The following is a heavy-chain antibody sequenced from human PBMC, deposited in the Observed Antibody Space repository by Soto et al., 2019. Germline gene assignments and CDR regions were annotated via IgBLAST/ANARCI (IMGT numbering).Heavy chain of an antibody. CDR1: GGTSTIYT. CDR2: IVPTLRIT. Sequence: QVQLVQSGAEVKKPGASLRVSCETSGGTSTIYTITWVRQAPGQGLQWMGRIVPTLRITNYAQEFQGRLTXTADSSTSTAHIELTSLTSEDTAVYYCATDQYGAGRVGVHFWGQGTLVTVSS. J-gene: IGHJ4*02. V-gene: IGHV1-69*08. D-gene: IGHD3-3*02. CDR3: ATDQYGAGRVGVHF.